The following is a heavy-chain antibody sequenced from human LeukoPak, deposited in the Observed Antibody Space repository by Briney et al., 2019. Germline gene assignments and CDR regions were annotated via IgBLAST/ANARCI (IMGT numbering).Heavy chain of an antibody. D-gene: IGHD3-22*01. J-gene: IGHJ4*02. CDR3: ARGGSSGYSLDY. CDR1: GFTFSGYW. V-gene: IGHV3-7*01. Sequence: GGSLRFFCAASGFTFSGYWLTWLRQAPGKGPEWVANIDEDGSAKYYLGSVKGRFTISRDNAENSLYLQMNSLRAGDTAVYYCARGGSSGYSLDYWGQGTLVTVSS. CDR2: IDEDGSAK.